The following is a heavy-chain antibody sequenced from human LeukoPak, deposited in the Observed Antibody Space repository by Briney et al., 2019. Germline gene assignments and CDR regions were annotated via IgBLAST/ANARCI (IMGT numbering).Heavy chain of an antibody. CDR1: GYSFTSYW. V-gene: IGHV5-51*01. D-gene: IGHD5-24*01. J-gene: IGHJ6*03. Sequence: GESLKISCKGSGYSFTSYWIGWVRQIPGKGLEWMGIIYPGDSDTRYSPSFQGQVTISADKSSSTASLQWSSLKASDTAMYYCARLSGDGFRYYYYYMDVWGKGTTVTVSS. CDR2: IYPGDSDT. CDR3: ARLSGDGFRYYYYYMDV.